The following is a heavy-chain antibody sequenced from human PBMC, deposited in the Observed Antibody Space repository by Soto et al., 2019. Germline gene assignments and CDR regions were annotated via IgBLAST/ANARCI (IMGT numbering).Heavy chain of an antibody. J-gene: IGHJ6*02. CDR3: ARVYCSSATWRLFGYYGMDV. D-gene: IGHD2-2*01. Sequence: VQLVQSGAEVKKPGSSVKVSCKASGGALSSYTITWVRQAPGQGLEWMGRIIPLVGRVNYAQKLQGRVTITADDSTSTAYMELSSVRSEDTAVYYCARVYCSSATWRLFGYYGMDVWGQGTTVTVS. CDR2: IIPLVGRV. V-gene: IGHV1-69*08. CDR1: GGALSSYT.